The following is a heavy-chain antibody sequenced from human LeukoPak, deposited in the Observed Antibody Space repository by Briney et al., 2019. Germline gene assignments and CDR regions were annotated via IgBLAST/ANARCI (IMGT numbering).Heavy chain of an antibody. CDR1: GFTVSSNY. D-gene: IGHD1-26*01. CDR3: ARSWDDAFDI. Sequence: QTGGSLRLSCAASGFTVSSNYMSWVRQAPGKGLEWVSVIYSGGSTYYADSVKGRFTISRDNSKNTLYLQMNSLRAEDTAVYYCARSWDDAFDIWGQGTMVTVSS. J-gene: IGHJ3*02. V-gene: IGHV3-66*01. CDR2: IYSGGST.